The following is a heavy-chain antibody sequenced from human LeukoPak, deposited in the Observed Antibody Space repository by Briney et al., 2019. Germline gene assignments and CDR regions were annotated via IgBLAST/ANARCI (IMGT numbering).Heavy chain of an antibody. CDR3: TRAVMVGAFYI. V-gene: IGHV3-30*04. Sequence: GRSLTLSCPASGFTFSSYAMQWVRQAAGKGLEWVVVISYDGSNKYYADSVKGRFTISRDNSKNTLDVQMNSLRAEDTAVYYCTRAVMVGAFYIWGQGKMVTVSS. J-gene: IGHJ3*02. D-gene: IGHD2-21*01. CDR2: ISYDGSNK. CDR1: GFTFSSYA.